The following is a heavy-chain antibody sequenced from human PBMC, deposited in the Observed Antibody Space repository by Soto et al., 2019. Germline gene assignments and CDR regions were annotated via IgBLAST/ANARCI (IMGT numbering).Heavy chain of an antibody. CDR3: ARSKVEMATIFDY. D-gene: IGHD5-12*01. CDR2: IYYSGST. Sequence: SETLSLNCSVSGGSISSGGYYWSWIRQHPGKGLEWIGYIYYSGSTYYNPSLKSRVTISVDTSKNQFSLKLSSVTAADTAVYYCARSKVEMATIFDYWGQGTLVTVSS. CDR1: GGSISSGGYY. V-gene: IGHV4-31*03. J-gene: IGHJ4*02.